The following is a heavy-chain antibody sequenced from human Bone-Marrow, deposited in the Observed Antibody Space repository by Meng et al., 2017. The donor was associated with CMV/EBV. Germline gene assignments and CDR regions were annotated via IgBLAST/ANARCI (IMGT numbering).Heavy chain of an antibody. V-gene: IGHV3-21*01. CDR2: ISSSSSYI. CDR3: ARAPEYYDFWSGYRPYYYYGMDV. J-gene: IGHJ6*02. D-gene: IGHD3-3*01. CDR1: GFTFSSYS. Sequence: GGSLRLSCAASGFTFSSYSMNWVRQAPGKGLEWVSSISSSSSYIYYADSVKGRFTISRDNAKNSLYLQMNSLRAEDTAVYYCARAPEYYDFWSGYRPYYYYGMDVWGQGTTVTVSS.